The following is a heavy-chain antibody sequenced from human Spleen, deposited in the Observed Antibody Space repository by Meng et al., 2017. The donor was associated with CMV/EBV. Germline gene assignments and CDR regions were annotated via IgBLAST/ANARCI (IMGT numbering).Heavy chain of an antibody. V-gene: IGHV4-61*01. CDR1: GGSVSSGSYY. CDR2: IYYSGST. J-gene: IGHJ5*02. CDR3: AREQRGGGWFDP. Sequence: CTVSGGSVSSGSYYWSWIRQPPGEGLEWIGYIYYSGSTNYSPSLKTRVTMSLDTSKSQFSLKLSSVTAADTAFYYCAREQRGGGWFDPWGQGTLVTVSS. D-gene: IGHD4-23*01.